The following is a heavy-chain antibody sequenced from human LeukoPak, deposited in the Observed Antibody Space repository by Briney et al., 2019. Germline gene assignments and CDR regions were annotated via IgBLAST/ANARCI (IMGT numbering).Heavy chain of an antibody. CDR1: GGSISSGGYS. CDR2: IYHSGST. D-gene: IGHD3-10*01. J-gene: IGHJ5*02. V-gene: IGHV4-30-2*01. CDR3: ARDLGAAGHYYGSGWFDP. Sequence: SETLSLTCAVSGGSISSGGYSWSWIRQPPGKGLEWIGYIYHSGSTYYNPSLKSRVTISVDRSKNQFSLKLSSVTAADTAVYYCARDLGAAGHYYGSGWFDPWGQGTLVTVSS.